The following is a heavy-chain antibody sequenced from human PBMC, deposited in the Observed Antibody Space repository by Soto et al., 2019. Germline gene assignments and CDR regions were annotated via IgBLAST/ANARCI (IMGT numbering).Heavy chain of an antibody. J-gene: IGHJ5*02. CDR2: TYYRSKWYN. CDR3: ARYSCDITSCYDWFDP. CDR1: GDSVSNNSAA. Sequence: QVQLQQSGPGLVKPSQTLSLTCAISGDSVSNNSAAWNWIRQSPSRGLEWLGRTYYRSKWYNDYAVSVKSRITINPDTSKNQCSLQLNSVTPEDTAVYYCARYSCDITSCYDWFDPWGQGTLVTVSS. D-gene: IGHD2-2*01. V-gene: IGHV6-1*01.